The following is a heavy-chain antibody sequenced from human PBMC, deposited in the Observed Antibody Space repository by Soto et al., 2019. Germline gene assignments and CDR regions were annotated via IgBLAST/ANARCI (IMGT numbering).Heavy chain of an antibody. CDR2: IHYSGTT. CDR1: GASISSGDSY. J-gene: IGHJ4*02. V-gene: IGHV4-30-4*01. Sequence: QVQLQESGPGLVKPSETLSLTCAVSGASISSGDSYWTWIRQPPGKGLEWIGYIHYSGTTYYNPSLKSLVTISVDTSKNQFSLKLSSLTAADTAVYFCARDKSLTTDFDYWGQGTLVTVSS. CDR3: ARDKSLTTDFDY. D-gene: IGHD3-22*01.